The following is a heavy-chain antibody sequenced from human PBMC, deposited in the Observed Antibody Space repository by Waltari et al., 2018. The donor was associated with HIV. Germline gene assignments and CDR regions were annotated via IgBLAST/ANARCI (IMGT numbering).Heavy chain of an antibody. D-gene: IGHD3-16*01. V-gene: IGHV3-9*01. CDR3: TRMGGGRGLIHWYYYFGMDV. CDR2: ISWKGVNM. Sequence: EEKLVASGGALSPPGRTLRLSCAASGLKFGDFGMHWVRQVPGQGLGGVPGISWKGVNMAYADSGRGRLIISRDNGRKLVYLEMNSLRHEDTAVYYCTRMGGGRGLIHWYYYFGMDVWGQGTTVTVSS. J-gene: IGHJ6*02. CDR1: GLKFGDFG.